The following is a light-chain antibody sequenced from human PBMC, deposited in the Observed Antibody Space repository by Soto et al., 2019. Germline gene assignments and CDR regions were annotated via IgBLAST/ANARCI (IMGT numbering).Light chain of an antibody. CDR1: QSVLYTLNKRNY. Sequence: DIVMTQSPDSLAMSLGERATINCKSSQSVLYTLNKRNYLSWYQQKPGQPPKLLIYWAYTRDSGVPDRFSGSGSGTEFTLPISSLQAEDAAVYYCQQYYTTPPITFGQGTRLEMK. CDR2: WAY. CDR3: QQYYTTPPIT. J-gene: IGKJ5*01. V-gene: IGKV4-1*01.